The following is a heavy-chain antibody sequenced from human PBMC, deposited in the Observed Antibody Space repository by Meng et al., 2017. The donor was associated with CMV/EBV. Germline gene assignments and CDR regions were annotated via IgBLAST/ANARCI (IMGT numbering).Heavy chain of an antibody. V-gene: IGHV1-46*01. J-gene: IGHJ6*02. CDR1: GYTFTSYY. CDR2: INPSGGST. CDR3: ARDSYGDCRSTSCCREGHYYYYYGMDV. D-gene: IGHD2-2*01. Sequence: ASVQISCKASGYTFTSYYMHWVRQAPGQGLEWMVIINPSGGSTSYAQKFEGRVTMTRDTSTSTVYMELSSLRSEDTAVYYCARDSYGDCRSTSCCREGHYYYYYGMDVWGQGTTVTVSS.